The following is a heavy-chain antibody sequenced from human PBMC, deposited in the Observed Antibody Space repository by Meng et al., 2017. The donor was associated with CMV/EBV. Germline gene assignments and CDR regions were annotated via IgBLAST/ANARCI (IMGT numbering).Heavy chain of an antibody. CDR1: GGSFSGYD. V-gene: IGHV4-34*01. CDR2: INQSGST. D-gene: IGHD3-22*01. CDR3: ARVWDSGWDY. Sequence: GHIKQWGAGLLRPSETLSLTCAVYGGSFSGYDWSWIRQPPGKGLGWIGEINQSGSTNYNPSLKSRVTISVDTSKNQFSLKLSSVTAADTAVYYCARVWDSGWDYWGQGTLVTVSS. J-gene: IGHJ4*02.